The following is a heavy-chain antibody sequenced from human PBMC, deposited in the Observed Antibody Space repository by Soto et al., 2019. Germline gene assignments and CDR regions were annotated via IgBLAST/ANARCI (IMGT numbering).Heavy chain of an antibody. J-gene: IGHJ5*02. CDR1: GFTFEDHA. Sequence: EVQLVESGGGLVQPGRSLRLSCAATGFTFEDHAMHWIRQVPGKGLERVAGINWNSGITGYADSVKGRFTISRDNAKNSLHLEMNSLKSEDTGLYYCAKGRGALTVVSNWFDPWGQGTLVTVSS. CDR2: INWNSGIT. D-gene: IGHD3-22*01. V-gene: IGHV3-9*01. CDR3: AKGRGALTVVSNWFDP.